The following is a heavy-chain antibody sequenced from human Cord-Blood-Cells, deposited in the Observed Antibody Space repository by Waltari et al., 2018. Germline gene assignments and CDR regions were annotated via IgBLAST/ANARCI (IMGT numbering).Heavy chain of an antibody. J-gene: IGHJ6*02. D-gene: IGHD3-3*01. CDR1: GYTFPSYD. V-gene: IGHV1-8*01. CDR2: MNPNSGNT. CDR3: ARDRTDYDFWSGYRDYYYGMDV. Sequence: VQLVQSGAEVKKPGASVKVSCKASGYTFPSYDINWVRQATGQGLEWMGWMNPNSGNTGYAQKFQGRVTMTRNTSISTAYMELSSLRSEDTAVYYCARDRTDYDFWSGYRDYYYGMDVWGQGP.